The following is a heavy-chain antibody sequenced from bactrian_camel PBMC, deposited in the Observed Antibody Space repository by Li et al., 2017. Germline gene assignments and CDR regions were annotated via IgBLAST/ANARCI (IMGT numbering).Heavy chain of an antibody. CDR2: IDRAGYP. CDR3: TARYEFGLGACRGVGGLGF. CDR1: GYSVQTAY. D-gene: IGHD1*01. V-gene: IGHV3S53*01. Sequence: VQLVESGGGSVQAGGSLRLSCAASGYSVQTAYMAWFRQAPGKMREGVASIDRAGYPTYTHSVKDRFTISKDNRKNILYLQMNSLTPGDTAMYYCTARYEFGLGACRGVGGLGFWGQGTQVTVS. J-gene: IGHJ6*01.